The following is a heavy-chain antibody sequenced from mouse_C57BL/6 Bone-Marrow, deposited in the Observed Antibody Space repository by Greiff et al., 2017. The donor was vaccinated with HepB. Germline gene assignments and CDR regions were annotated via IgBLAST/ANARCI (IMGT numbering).Heavy chain of an antibody. CDR3: ATYGNLYYYAMDY. CDR1: GFNIKDYY. CDR2: IDPEDGET. Sequence: EVKLMESGAELVKPGASVKLSCTASGFNIKDYYMHWVRQRTEQGLEWIGRIDPEDGETKYAPKFQGKATITADTSSNTAYLQLSSLTSEDTAVYYCATYGNLYYYAMDYWGQGTSVTGSS. J-gene: IGHJ4*01. D-gene: IGHD2-1*01. V-gene: IGHV14-2*01.